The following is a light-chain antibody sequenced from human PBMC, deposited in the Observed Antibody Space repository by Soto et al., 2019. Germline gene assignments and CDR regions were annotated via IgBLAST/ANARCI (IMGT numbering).Light chain of an antibody. V-gene: IGKV3-20*01. CDR1: QTVDSGY. CDR2: GAN. CDR3: QQYRSSPRT. Sequence: DIELTQFPCTLSASVGDRATLSCRASQTVDSGYLAWYQQKPGQAPRLLIYGANSRASGIPDSFRGSGSGAEFTLTITRLEPDDFAVYYCQQYRSSPRTFGQGTKVEIK. J-gene: IGKJ1*01.